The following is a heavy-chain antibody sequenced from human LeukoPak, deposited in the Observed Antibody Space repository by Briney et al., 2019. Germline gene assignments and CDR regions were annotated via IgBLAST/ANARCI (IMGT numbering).Heavy chain of an antibody. V-gene: IGHV3-64*01. CDR3: ARDYHSYSGSYSALGY. J-gene: IGHJ4*02. Sequence: GGSLRLSCAASGFTFSSYAMHWLRQAPGKGLEYVSAISSNGGSTYYANSVKGRFTISRDNSKNTLYLQMGSLRAEDMAVYYCARDYHSYSGSYSALGYWGQGTLVTVSS. D-gene: IGHD1-26*01. CDR2: ISSNGGST. CDR1: GFTFSSYA.